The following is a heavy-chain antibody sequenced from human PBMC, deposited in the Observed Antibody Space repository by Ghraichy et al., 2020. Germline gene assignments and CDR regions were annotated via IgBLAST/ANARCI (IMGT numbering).Heavy chain of an antibody. CDR3: ARHGGDIVVVPAADWFDP. Sequence: IFSGYWMSWVRQAPGKGLEWIGSIDYRGSTYYNPSLESRVTISVDTSKNQFSLKLSSVTAADTAVYHCARHGGDIVVVPAADWFDPWGQGTLVTVSS. CDR1: IFSGYW. CDR2: IDYRGST. V-gene: IGHV4-39*01. J-gene: IGHJ5*02. D-gene: IGHD2-2*01.